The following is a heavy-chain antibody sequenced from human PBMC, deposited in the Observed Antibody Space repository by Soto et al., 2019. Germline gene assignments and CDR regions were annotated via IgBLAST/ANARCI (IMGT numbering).Heavy chain of an antibody. V-gene: IGHV3-23*01. J-gene: IGHJ4*02. CDR3: AKETLGYCSSGSCRIDY. CDR2: ISGSGDST. D-gene: IGHD2-15*01. CDR1: GFTFSSYA. Sequence: EVQLLESGGGLVQPGGSLRLSCAASGFTFSSYAMSWVRQAPGKGLEWVSTISGSGDSTYYADSVRGRFIISRDNSKNTLYLQMNSLRAEDTAVYYCAKETLGYCSSGSCRIDYWGQGTLVTVSS.